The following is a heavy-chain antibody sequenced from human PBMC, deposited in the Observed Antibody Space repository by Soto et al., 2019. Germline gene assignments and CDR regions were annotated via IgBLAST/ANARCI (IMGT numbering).Heavy chain of an antibody. V-gene: IGHV1-69*13. D-gene: IGHD3-22*01. CDR2: IIPIFGTA. CDR1: GGTFSSYA. CDR3: ARSRDSSGYCDY. J-gene: IGHJ4*02. Sequence: ASVKVSCKASGGTFSSYAISWVRQAPGQGLEWMGGIIPIFGTANYAQKFQGRVTITADESTSTAYMELSSLRSEDTAVYYCARSRDSSGYCDYWGQGTLVTAPQ.